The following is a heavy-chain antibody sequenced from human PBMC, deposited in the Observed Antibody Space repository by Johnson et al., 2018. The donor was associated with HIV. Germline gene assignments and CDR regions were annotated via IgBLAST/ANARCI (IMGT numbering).Heavy chain of an antibody. CDR2: ISGSGDNT. CDR1: GFTFSSYA. V-gene: IGHV3-23*04. J-gene: IGHJ3*02. CDR3: AAGDSHGGAFDI. Sequence: VQLVESGGGLVQPGGSLRVSCAASGFTFSSYAMSWVRQAPGKGLEWVSTISGSGDNTYYADSVKGRFTISRDNSKNTLYLQMNSLRAEDTAVYYCAAGDSHGGAFDIWGQGTMVTVSS. D-gene: IGHD2-21*02.